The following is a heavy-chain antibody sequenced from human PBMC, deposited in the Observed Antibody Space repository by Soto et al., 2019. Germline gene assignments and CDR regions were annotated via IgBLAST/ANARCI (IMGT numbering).Heavy chain of an antibody. CDR1: GFTFSSYA. Sequence: GGSLRLSCAASGFTFSSYAMYWVRQAPGKGLEWVSAITTSGDRTYYADSVRGRFAISRDNSKDTLSLQMNSLRAEDTAVYYCAKGHMVRGTIYFDYWGQGTLVTVSS. J-gene: IGHJ4*02. D-gene: IGHD3-10*01. CDR2: ITTSGDRT. CDR3: AKGHMVRGTIYFDY. V-gene: IGHV3-23*01.